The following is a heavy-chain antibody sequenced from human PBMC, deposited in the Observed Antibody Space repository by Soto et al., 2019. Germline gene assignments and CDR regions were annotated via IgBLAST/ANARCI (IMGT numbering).Heavy chain of an antibody. Sequence: GGSLRLSCAASGFTFSSYSMNWVRQAPGKGLEWVSSISSSSSYIYYADSVKGRFTISRDNAKNSLYLQMNSLRAEDTAVYYCARESPSVVAHEFDYWGQGTLVTVSS. CDR2: ISSSSSYI. CDR1: GFTFSSYS. V-gene: IGHV3-21*01. D-gene: IGHD2-15*01. CDR3: ARESPSVVAHEFDY. J-gene: IGHJ4*02.